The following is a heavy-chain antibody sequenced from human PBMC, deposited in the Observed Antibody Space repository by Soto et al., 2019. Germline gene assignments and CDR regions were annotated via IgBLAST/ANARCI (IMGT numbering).Heavy chain of an antibody. CDR3: ARDLMVRGVNQPTFYRPETLYYYYGMDV. D-gene: IGHD3-10*01. CDR2: INPSGGST. J-gene: IGHJ6*02. V-gene: IGHV1-46*01. Sequence: ASWKVSCKASGYTVTSYYMHWVRQAPGQGLEWMGIINPSGGSTSYAQKFQGRVTMTRDTSTSTVYMELSSLRSEDTAVYYCARDLMVRGVNQPTFYRPETLYYYYGMDVWGQGTTVTVSS. CDR1: GYTVTSYY.